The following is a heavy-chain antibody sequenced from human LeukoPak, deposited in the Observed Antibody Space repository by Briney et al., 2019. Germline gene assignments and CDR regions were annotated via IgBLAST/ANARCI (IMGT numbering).Heavy chain of an antibody. Sequence: SETLSLTCTVPGGSIRSYNWNWIRQPPGKGLEWIGSISETGSTNYNSSLENRITLSLDTSKSQISLNLRSATVADTAVYYCARQDALGKFPPPYYMDVWGRGTTVIVS. CDR1: GGSIRSYN. D-gene: IGHD1-26*01. J-gene: IGHJ6*03. V-gene: IGHV4-59*08. CDR3: ARQDALGKFPPPYYMDV. CDR2: ISETGST.